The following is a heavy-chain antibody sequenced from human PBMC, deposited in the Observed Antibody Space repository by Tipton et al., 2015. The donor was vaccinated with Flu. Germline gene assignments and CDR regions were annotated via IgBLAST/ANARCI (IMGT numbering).Heavy chain of an antibody. D-gene: IGHD4-11*01. J-gene: IGHJ5*01. CDR2: VHTSAGT. CDR3: ARRDFSNYVSDPKNWFDS. CDR1: GEALGSSFY. Sequence: GEALGSSFYWAWIRQPPGRGLEWIANVHTSAGTYYNPSLKSRVTLSVDRSKSQFSLRLASVTAADTAVYFCARRDFSNYVSDPKNWFDSWGQGTLVTVSS. V-gene: IGHV4-38-2*01.